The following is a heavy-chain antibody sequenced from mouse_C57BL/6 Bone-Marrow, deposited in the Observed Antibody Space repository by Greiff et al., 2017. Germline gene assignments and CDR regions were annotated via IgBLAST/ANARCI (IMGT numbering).Heavy chain of an antibody. CDR2: ISDGGSYT. Sequence: EVMLVESGGGLVKPGGSLKLSCAASGFTFSSYAMSWVRQTPEKRLEWVATISDGGSYTYYPDNVKGRFTISRDNAKNNLYLQMSHLKSEDTAMYYCARETYYSAYWGQGTLVTVSA. J-gene: IGHJ3*01. D-gene: IGHD2-12*01. CDR3: ARETYYSAY. CDR1: GFTFSSYA. V-gene: IGHV5-4*01.